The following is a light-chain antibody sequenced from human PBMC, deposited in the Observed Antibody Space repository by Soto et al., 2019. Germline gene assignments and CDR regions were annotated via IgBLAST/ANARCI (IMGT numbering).Light chain of an antibody. J-gene: IGKJ1*01. CDR3: QQSYSPPA. CDR1: RDINNY. CDR2: GAS. V-gene: IGKV1-39*01. Sequence: IQMTQSPTSLSASVGDRVTITCRASRDINNYLHWYQQKPGKPPKLLIYGASSLESGVPSRFSGSGSGTDFTLTISNLQPEDFAIYYCQQSYSPPAFGQGTKVDVK.